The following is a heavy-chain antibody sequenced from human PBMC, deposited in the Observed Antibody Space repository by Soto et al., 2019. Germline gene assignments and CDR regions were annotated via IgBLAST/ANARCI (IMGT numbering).Heavy chain of an antibody. J-gene: IGHJ5*02. CDR2: IYYSGST. Sequence: SETLSLTCTVSGGSISRYYWSWIRQPPGKGLEWIGYIYYSGSTNYNPSLKSRVTISVDTSKNQFSLKLSSVTAADTAVYYCARSPLIAAAGMSWFDPWGQGTLVTVSS. CDR3: ARSPLIAAAGMSWFDP. CDR1: GGSISRYY. V-gene: IGHV4-59*01. D-gene: IGHD6-13*01.